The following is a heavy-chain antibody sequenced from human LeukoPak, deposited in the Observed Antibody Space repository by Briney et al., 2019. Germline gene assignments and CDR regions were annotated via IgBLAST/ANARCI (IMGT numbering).Heavy chain of an antibody. J-gene: IGHJ6*02. Sequence: GGSLRLSCAASGFTFSNRAMTWVRQAPGKGLEWVSSITNDGYTFYADSVKGQFTISRDNSKNTLYLQMSSLRAEDTAVYYCARDRDYVSDVWGQGTTVTVSS. CDR2: ITNDGYT. D-gene: IGHD3-16*01. CDR1: GFTFSNRA. V-gene: IGHV3-23*01. CDR3: ARDRDYVSDV.